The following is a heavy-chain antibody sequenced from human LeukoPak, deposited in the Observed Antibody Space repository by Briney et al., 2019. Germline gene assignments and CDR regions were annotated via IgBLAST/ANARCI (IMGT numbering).Heavy chain of an antibody. J-gene: IGHJ5*02. Sequence: SETLSLTCTVSGGSISGSSSYWGWIRQPPGKGLDYIGRIHYTGTTYYNPSLKSRVTLSVGTSQNQFSLKLTSVTAADTAVYYCARGSPYASWGQGTLVTVSS. CDR2: IHYTGTT. CDR3: ARGSPYAS. D-gene: IGHD1-26*01. CDR1: GGSISGSSSY. V-gene: IGHV4-39*01.